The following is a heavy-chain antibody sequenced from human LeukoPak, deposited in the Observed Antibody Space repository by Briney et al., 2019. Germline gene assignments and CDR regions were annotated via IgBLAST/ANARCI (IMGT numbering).Heavy chain of an antibody. J-gene: IGHJ4*02. CDR3: AKYSYGSDSYYFDY. V-gene: IGHV3-30*18. CDR1: GFIFSSYG. CDR2: ISYDGSNK. Sequence: GGSLRLSCSASGFIFSSYGMHWVRQAPGKGLEWVAVISYDGSNKYYADSVKGRFTISRDNSKNTLYLQMNSLRAEDTAVYYCAKYSYGSDSYYFDYWGQGTLVTVSS. D-gene: IGHD5-18*01.